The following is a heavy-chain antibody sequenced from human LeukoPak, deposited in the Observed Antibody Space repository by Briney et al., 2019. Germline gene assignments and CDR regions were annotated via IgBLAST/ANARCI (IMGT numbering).Heavy chain of an antibody. V-gene: IGHV3-11*01. D-gene: IGHD6-19*01. CDR3: ARAVERGAVAGMWD. J-gene: IGHJ4*02. CDR1: GFTFSDYY. Sequence: PGGSLRLSCAASGFTFSDYYMSWIRQAPGKGLEWVSYISSSGSTIYYADSVKGRFTISRDNAKNSLYLQMNSLRAEDTALYHCARAVERGAVAGMWDWGQGTLVTVSS. CDR2: ISSSGSTI.